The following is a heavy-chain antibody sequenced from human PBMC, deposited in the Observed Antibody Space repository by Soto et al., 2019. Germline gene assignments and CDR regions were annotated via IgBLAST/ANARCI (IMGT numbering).Heavy chain of an antibody. V-gene: IGHV4-31*03. CDR3: ARAVRDSSGYYYFQH. CDR1: GGSISSGGYY. J-gene: IGHJ1*01. CDR2: IYYSGST. Sequence: PSETLSLTCTVSGGSISSGGYYWSLIRQHPGKGLEWIGYIYYSGSTYYNPSLKSRVTISVDTSKNQFSLKLSSVTAADTAVYYCARAVRDSSGYYYFQHWGQGTLVTVSS. D-gene: IGHD3-22*01.